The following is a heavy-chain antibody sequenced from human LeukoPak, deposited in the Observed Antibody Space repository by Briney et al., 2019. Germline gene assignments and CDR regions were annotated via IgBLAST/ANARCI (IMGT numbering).Heavy chain of an antibody. V-gene: IGHV1-46*01. Sequence: ASVKVSCKASGYTFTSYYMHWVRQAPGQGLEWMGIINPSGGSTSYAQKFQGRVTMTRDMSTSTVYMELSSLRSEDTAVYYCARVDRVVVTAMVIWGQGTMVTVSS. J-gene: IGHJ3*02. D-gene: IGHD2-21*02. CDR2: INPSGGST. CDR1: GYTFTSYY. CDR3: ARVDRVVVTAMVI.